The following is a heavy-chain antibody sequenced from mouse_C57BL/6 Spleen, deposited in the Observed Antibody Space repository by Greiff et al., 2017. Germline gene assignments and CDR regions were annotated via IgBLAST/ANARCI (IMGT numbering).Heavy chain of an antibody. V-gene: IGHV1-22*01. CDR3: ARHGSKYYYAMDY. J-gene: IGHJ4*01. D-gene: IGHD1-1*01. CDR2: INPNNGGT. CDR1: GYTFTDYN. Sequence: VQLQQSGPELVKPGASVKMSCKASGYTFTDYNMHWVKQSPGKSLEWIGYINPNNGGTSYNQKFKGKATMTVNKSSSTAYMELRSLTSEDSAVYYCARHGSKYYYAMDYWGQGTSVTVSS.